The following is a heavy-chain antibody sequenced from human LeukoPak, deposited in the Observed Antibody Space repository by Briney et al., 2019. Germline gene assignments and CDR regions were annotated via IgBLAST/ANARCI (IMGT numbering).Heavy chain of an antibody. D-gene: IGHD3-3*01. Sequence: PGRSLRLSCAASGFTFSSYGMHWVRQAPGKGLEWVAVIWYDGSNKYYADSVKGRFTISRDNSKNTLYLQMNSLRAEDTAVYYCARDKSPFPIFGVAPDYWGQGTLVTVSS. CDR2: IWYDGSNK. CDR3: ARDKSPFPIFGVAPDY. V-gene: IGHV3-33*01. J-gene: IGHJ4*02. CDR1: GFTFSSYG.